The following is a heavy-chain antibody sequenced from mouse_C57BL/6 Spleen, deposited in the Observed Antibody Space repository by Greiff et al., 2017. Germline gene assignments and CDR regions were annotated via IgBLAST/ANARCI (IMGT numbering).Heavy chain of an antibody. V-gene: IGHV1-82*01. CDR1: GYAFSSSW. CDR2: IYPGDGDT. CDR3: ERVYYYGSSSA. J-gene: IGHJ3*01. D-gene: IGHD1-1*01. Sequence: VQLQQSGPELVKPGASVKISCKASGYAFSSSWMHWVKQRPGKGLEWIGRIYPGDGDTNYNGKFKGKATLTADKSSSTAYMQLSSLTSEDSAVYFCERVYYYGSSSAWGQGTLVTVSA.